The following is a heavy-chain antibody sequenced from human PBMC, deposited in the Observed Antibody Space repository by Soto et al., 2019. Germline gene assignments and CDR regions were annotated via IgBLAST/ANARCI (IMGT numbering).Heavy chain of an antibody. CDR1: GYSFTSYF. CDR2: INPSGGST. V-gene: IGHV1-46*01. D-gene: IGHD2-2*01. CDR3: ASEKDQ. Sequence: QVQLVQSGAEVKKPGASVKVSCKASGYSFTSYFIHWVRQAPGQGLEWMGIINPSGGSTSYAQKFQGSVTMPRDTSTSTVYMELSRLGSEDTAVYYCASEKDQWGQGTLVTVSS. J-gene: IGHJ4*02.